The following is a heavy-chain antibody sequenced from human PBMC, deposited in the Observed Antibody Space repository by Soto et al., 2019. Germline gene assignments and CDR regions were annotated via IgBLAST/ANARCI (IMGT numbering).Heavy chain of an antibody. CDR3: ARHGAAVLYYYGMDV. V-gene: IGHV4-39*01. CDR2: IYYSGNT. CDR1: GASISTSTYN. Sequence: SETLSLTCTVSGASISTSTYNWGWIRQPPGKGLEWIGTIYYSGNTYYNPSLKSRVTISVDTSANQFSLKLTSVTAADTAVYYCARHGAAVLYYYGMDVWGQGTTVTVSS. J-gene: IGHJ6*02. D-gene: IGHD6-13*01.